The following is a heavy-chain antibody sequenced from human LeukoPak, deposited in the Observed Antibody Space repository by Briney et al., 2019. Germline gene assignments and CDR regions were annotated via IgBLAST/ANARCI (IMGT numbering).Heavy chain of an antibody. Sequence: PSETLSLTCTVSSGSMSSYYWSWIRQPAGKGLEWIGRIYTSRSTSYNPSLKSRVTMSVDTSKNQFSLKMSSVTAADTAVYYCARGDILTGLDYWGQGTLVTVSS. V-gene: IGHV4-4*07. J-gene: IGHJ4*02. CDR1: SGSMSSYY. CDR3: ARGDILTGLDY. D-gene: IGHD3-9*01. CDR2: IYTSRST.